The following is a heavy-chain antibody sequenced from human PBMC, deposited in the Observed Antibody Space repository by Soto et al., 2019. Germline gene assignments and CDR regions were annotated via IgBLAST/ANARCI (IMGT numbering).Heavy chain of an antibody. Sequence: PGGSLRLSCAAPGFKFNDYWMHWIRQAPGKGLVWVSRINTDGRSTTYADSVKGRFIFSRDNAKKTLYLQMNSLRAEDTAVYYCVRDRAYSGYDVWGQGTLVTVSS. V-gene: IGHV3-74*03. CDR3: VRDRAYSGYDV. CDR2: INTDGRST. J-gene: IGHJ4*02. CDR1: GFKFNDYW. D-gene: IGHD5-12*01.